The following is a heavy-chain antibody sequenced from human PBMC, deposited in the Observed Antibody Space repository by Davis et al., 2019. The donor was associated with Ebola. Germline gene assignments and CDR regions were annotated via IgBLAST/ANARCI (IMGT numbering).Heavy chain of an antibody. CDR1: GYTFTSYG. CDR3: ARDCSGTSCYFKWLDP. D-gene: IGHD2-15*01. J-gene: IGHJ5*02. V-gene: IGHV1-18*01. CDR2: VSAYNDNT. Sequence: AASVKVSCKASGYTFTSYGISWVRQAPGQGLEWMGWVSAYNDNTNYAQKLQGRVTMTTDTSTSTAYMELRSLRSDDTAVYYCARDCSGTSCYFKWLDPWGQGTLVTVSS.